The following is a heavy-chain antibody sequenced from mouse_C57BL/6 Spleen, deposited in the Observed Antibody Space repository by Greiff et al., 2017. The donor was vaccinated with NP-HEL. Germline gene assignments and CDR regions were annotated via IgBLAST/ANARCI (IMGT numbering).Heavy chain of an antibody. CDR2: INPNNGGT. J-gene: IGHJ2*01. CDR1: GYTFTDYY. D-gene: IGHD1-1*01. Sequence: VQLQQSGPELVKPGASVKISCKASGYTFTDYYMNWVKQSHGKSLEWIGDINPNNGGTSYNQKFKGKATLTVDKSSSTAYMELRSLTSEDSAVYYCARGTTVVGRDYWGQGTTLTVSS. V-gene: IGHV1-26*01. CDR3: ARGTTVVGRDY.